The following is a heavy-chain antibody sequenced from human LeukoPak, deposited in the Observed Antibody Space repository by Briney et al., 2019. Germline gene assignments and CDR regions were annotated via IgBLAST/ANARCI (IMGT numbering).Heavy chain of an antibody. Sequence: GASVKVSCKASGYTFTNYAMYWVRQAPGQRLEWMGWINAGNGNTKYSQNFQGRVTITRDTSASTAHMELSSLRSEDTAVYYCASGCSTTNCDGRVDYWGQGTLVTVSS. V-gene: IGHV1-3*01. CDR2: INAGNGNT. J-gene: IGHJ4*02. CDR3: ASGCSTTNCDGRVDY. CDR1: GYTFTNYA. D-gene: IGHD2-2*01.